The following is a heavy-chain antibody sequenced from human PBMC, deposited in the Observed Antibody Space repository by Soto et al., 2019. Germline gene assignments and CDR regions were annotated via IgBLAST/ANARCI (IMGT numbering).Heavy chain of an antibody. D-gene: IGHD2-15*01. CDR2: IIPIFGTA. CDR3: ARAYCSGGSCYSGWLDY. V-gene: IGHV1-69*01. Sequence: QVQLVQSGAEVKKPGSSVKVSCKASGGTFSSYAISWVRQAPGQGLEWMGGIIPIFGTANYAQKFQGRVTITADESTSTAYMELSSLRSGDTAVYYCARAYCSGGSCYSGWLDYWGQGTLVTVSS. J-gene: IGHJ4*02. CDR1: GGTFSSYA.